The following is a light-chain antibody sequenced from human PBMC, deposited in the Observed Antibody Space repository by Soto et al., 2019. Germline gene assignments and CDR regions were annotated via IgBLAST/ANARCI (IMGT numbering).Light chain of an antibody. CDR3: SSYTSSSLYV. Sequence: QSVLTQPPSVSGAPGQRVIISCTGSSSNIGAGHAVHWYQQLPGTAPRLLIHGDNNRPSGAPDRFSASKSDTSASLAIAWLQAEDEANYYCSSYTSSSLYVFGTGTKLTVL. CDR1: SSNIGAGHA. J-gene: IGLJ1*01. V-gene: IGLV1-40*01. CDR2: GDN.